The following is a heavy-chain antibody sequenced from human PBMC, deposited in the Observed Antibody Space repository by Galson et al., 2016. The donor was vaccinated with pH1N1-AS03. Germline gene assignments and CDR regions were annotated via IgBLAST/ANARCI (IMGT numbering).Heavy chain of an antibody. CDR3: ARVDSSTYSDGWVPFDY. CDR2: IYTGGDT. V-gene: IGHV3-53*01. CDR1: GLSVAKNY. Sequence: SLRLSCAVSGLSVAKNYMSWVRRAPGKGLEWVSSIYTGGDTFYTDSVRGRFTISRDDSKNTLYLQMNSLRAADTAMYYCARVDSSTYSDGWVPFDYWGQGTLVTVSS. D-gene: IGHD5-24*01. J-gene: IGHJ4*02.